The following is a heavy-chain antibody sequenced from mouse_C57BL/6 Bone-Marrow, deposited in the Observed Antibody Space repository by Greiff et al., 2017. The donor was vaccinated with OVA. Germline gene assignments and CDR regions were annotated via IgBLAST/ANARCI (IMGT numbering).Heavy chain of an antibody. CDR1: GYTFTSYW. CDR2: IYPGSGST. Sequence: QVQLQQPGAELVKPGASVKMSCKASGYTFTSYWITWVKQRPGQGLEWIGDIYPGSGSTNYNEKFKSKATLTVDTSSSTAYMQLSSLTSEDSAVYYCARWRYCSSYAWFAYWGQGTLVTVSA. J-gene: IGHJ3*01. CDR3: ARWRYCSSYAWFAY. V-gene: IGHV1-55*01. D-gene: IGHD1-1*01.